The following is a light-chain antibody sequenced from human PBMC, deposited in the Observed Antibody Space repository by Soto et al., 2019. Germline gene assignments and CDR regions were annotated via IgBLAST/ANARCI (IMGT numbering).Light chain of an antibody. Sequence: QCVLTQPHSVSGSPGQSVTISCSGTSSDVGHYNFVSWYQHHPGKAPKLLIYDVTTRPSGVPDRFSGSKSGNTASLTISGLQAEDEADFYCCSYAGSYTWVFGGGTQLTVL. CDR1: SSDVGHYNF. CDR3: CSYAGSYTWV. J-gene: IGLJ3*02. V-gene: IGLV2-11*01. CDR2: DVT.